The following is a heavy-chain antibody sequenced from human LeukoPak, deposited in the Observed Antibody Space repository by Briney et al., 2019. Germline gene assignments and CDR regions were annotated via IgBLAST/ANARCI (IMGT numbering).Heavy chain of an antibody. CDR2: ISGSGGST. CDR1: GFTFSSYA. J-gene: IGHJ4*02. V-gene: IGHV3-23*01. D-gene: IGHD5-18*01. Sequence: GGSLRLSCAASGFTFSSYAMSWVRQAPGKGLEWVSAISGSGGSTYYADSVKGRFTISRDNSKNTLYLQMNSLRAEDTAVYYCANVDVRGYSYGYFDYWGQGTLVTVSS. CDR3: ANVDVRGYSYGYFDY.